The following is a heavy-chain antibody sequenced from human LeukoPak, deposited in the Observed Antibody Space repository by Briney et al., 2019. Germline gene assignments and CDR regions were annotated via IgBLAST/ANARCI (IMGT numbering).Heavy chain of an antibody. J-gene: IGHJ4*02. CDR2: ISSSGATI. Sequence: PGGSLRLSCAASGFTFSDHEMNWVRQAPGKGLEWLSDISSSGATISYADSVKGRFTISRDNAKNLLYLQMNSLRAEDAAVYYCARDHEDDILTGYYDYWGQGTLVTVSS. D-gene: IGHD3-9*01. CDR1: GFTFSDHE. V-gene: IGHV3-48*03. CDR3: ARDHEDDILTGYYDY.